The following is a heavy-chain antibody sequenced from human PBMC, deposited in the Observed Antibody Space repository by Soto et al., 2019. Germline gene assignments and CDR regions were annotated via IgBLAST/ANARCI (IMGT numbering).Heavy chain of an antibody. V-gene: IGHV3-74*01. CDR3: ASGDYDFWSGYYIAYYYYGMDV. CDR2: INSDGSST. CDR1: GFTFSSYW. Sequence: GGSLRLSCAASGFTFSSYWMHWVRQAPGKGLVWVSRINSDGSSTSYADSVKGRFTISRDNAKNTLYLQMNSLRAEDTAVYYCASGDYDFWSGYYIAYYYYGMDVWGQGTTVTVSS. J-gene: IGHJ6*02. D-gene: IGHD3-3*01.